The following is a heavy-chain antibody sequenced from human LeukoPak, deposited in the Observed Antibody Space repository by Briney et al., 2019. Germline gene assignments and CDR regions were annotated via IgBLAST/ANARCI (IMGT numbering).Heavy chain of an antibody. CDR3: AKLRGSGDFDLQYYFYY. J-gene: IGHJ4*02. V-gene: IGHV3-21*04. Sequence: GGSLRLSCAASGFTFSSYRMNWVRQAPGKGLDWVSSISSSHNNIYYADSVKGRFSISRDNAKNSLFLQMNSLRAEDTAVYYCAKLRGSGDFDLQYYFYYWGQGTLVTVAS. D-gene: IGHD4-11*01. CDR2: ISSSHNNI. CDR1: GFTFSSYR.